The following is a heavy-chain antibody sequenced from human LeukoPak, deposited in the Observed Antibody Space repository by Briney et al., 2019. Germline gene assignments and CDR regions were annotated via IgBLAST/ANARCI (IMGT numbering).Heavy chain of an antibody. V-gene: IGHV3-33*01. Sequence: PGGSLRLSCAASGFTFSSYGMHWVRQAPGKGLEWVAVIWYDGSNKYYADSVKGRFTISRDNSKNTLYLQMNSLRAEDTAVYYCARGNDYSPLDYWGRGTLVTVSS. CDR3: ARGNDYSPLDY. CDR1: GFTFSSYG. D-gene: IGHD4-11*01. J-gene: IGHJ4*02. CDR2: IWYDGSNK.